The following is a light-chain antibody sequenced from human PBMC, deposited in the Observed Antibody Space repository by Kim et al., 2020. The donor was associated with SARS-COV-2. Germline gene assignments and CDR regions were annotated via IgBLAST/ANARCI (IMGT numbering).Light chain of an antibody. CDR2: EVS. J-gene: IGLJ2*01. CDR3: SSYAGSNVV. CDR1: SSDVGGYNY. V-gene: IGLV2-8*01. Sequence: PGQSGTISCTGTSSDVGGYNYVSWYQQHPGKAPKVMIYEVSKRPSGVPDRFSGSKSGNTASLTVSGLQTEDEADYYCSSYAGSNVVFGGGTQLTVL.